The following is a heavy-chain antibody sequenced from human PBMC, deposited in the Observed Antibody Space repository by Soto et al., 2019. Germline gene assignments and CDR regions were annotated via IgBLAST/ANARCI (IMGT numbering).Heavy chain of an antibody. CDR3: AKGVDSWNDY. CDR1: GFTFSSYG. Sequence: QVQLVESGGGVVQPGRSLRLSCAASGFTFSSYGMHWVRQAPGKGLEWVAVISYDGSNKYYADSVKGRFTISRDNSKNTLYLQMNSLRAEDTAVYYCAKGVDSWNDYWGQGTLVTVSS. J-gene: IGHJ4*02. D-gene: IGHD3-3*01. V-gene: IGHV3-30*18. CDR2: ISYDGSNK.